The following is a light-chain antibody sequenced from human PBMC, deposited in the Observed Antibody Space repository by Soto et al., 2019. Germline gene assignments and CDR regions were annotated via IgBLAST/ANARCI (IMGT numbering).Light chain of an antibody. CDR2: EVT. V-gene: IGLV2-8*01. Sequence: QSALTQPPSASGSPGQSVTISCTGTISDVGGYNFVSWYQQHPGKAPKLIIYEVTKRPSGVPDRFSGSKSGNTASLTVSGLQAEDEAHYYCSSYAGSNNRYVFGTGTKLTVL. CDR3: SSYAGSNNRYV. J-gene: IGLJ1*01. CDR1: ISDVGGYNF.